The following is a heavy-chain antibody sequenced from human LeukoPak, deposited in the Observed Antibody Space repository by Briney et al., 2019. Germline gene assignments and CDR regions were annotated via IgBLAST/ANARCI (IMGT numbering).Heavy chain of an antibody. CDR3: ARDRGFGQADV. CDR2: IKQDGGEK. J-gene: IGHJ6*04. Sequence: GGSLRFSCAASGFTFSGYWMSWLRQAPGKGLEWVANIKQDGGEKNYVDSVKGRFTISRDNAKNSLYLQMNSLRAEDAAVYYCARDRGFGQADVWGKGTTVTVSS. CDR1: GFTFSGYW. D-gene: IGHD3-10*01. V-gene: IGHV3-7*01.